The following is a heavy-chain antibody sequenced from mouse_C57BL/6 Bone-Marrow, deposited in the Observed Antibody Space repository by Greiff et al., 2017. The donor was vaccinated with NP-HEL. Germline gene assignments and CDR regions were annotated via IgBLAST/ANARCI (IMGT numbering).Heavy chain of an antibody. D-gene: IGHD2-4*01. CDR3: ARRIYYDYNWYFDV. J-gene: IGHJ1*03. Sequence: QVQLQPPGASLVLPVASVKLSCTASGYTFTSYWLHWVQQRPVQGLSWIGEIDPSDSYTNYNQKFKGKSTLTVDKSSSTAYMQLSSLTSEDSAVYYCARRIYYDYNWYFDVWGTGTTVTVSS. V-gene: IGHV1-69*01. CDR1: GYTFTSYW. CDR2: IDPSDSYT.